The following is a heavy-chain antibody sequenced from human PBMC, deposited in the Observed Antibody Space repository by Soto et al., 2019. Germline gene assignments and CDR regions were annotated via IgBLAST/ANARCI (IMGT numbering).Heavy chain of an antibody. V-gene: IGHV4-4*07. CDR3: VASLAASGLNWLDP. D-gene: IGHD6-13*01. CDR1: GGSISEKY. CDR2: IFANGHT. J-gene: IGHJ5*02. Sequence: KASETLSLTCIVSGGSISEKYWNWVRQPPGKGLEWIGLIFANGHTDYNPSLKSRVTTSVDASKNQFSLRLTSMTAADTAVYYCVASLAASGLNWLDPWGRGTLVTVSS.